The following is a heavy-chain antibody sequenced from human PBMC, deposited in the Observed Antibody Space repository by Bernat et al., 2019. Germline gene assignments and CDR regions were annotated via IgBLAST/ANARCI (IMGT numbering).Heavy chain of an antibody. CDR1: GFTFSSYA. J-gene: IGHJ6*02. V-gene: IGHV3-23*01. CDR2: ISGSGGST. CDR3: ARDLNSGWYAEDYYYGMDV. D-gene: IGHD6-19*01. Sequence: EVQLLESGGGLVQPGGSLRLSCAASGFTFSSYAMSWVRQAPGKGLEWVSAISGSGGSTYYADSVKGRFTISRDNSKNTLYLQMNSLRAEDTAVYYCARDLNSGWYAEDYYYGMDVWGQGTTVTVSS.